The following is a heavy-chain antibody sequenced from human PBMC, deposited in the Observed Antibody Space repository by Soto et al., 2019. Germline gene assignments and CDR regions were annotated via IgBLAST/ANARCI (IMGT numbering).Heavy chain of an antibody. CDR2: ISAYNGNI. Sequence: QVQLVQSGAEVKKPGASVKVSCKASGYTFTSYGISWVRQAPGQGLERMGWISAYNGNINYAQKLKGRGTMTTDTSTSTAYVGLRSLRSDDTAVDYCARVFYSRSSRQRYYFDYWGQGTLVTVSS. J-gene: IGHJ4*02. CDR3: ARVFYSRSSRQRYYFDY. V-gene: IGHV1-18*01. CDR1: GYTFTSYG. D-gene: IGHD6-13*01.